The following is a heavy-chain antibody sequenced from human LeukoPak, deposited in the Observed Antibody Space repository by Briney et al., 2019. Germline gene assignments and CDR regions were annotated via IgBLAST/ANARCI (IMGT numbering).Heavy chain of an antibody. Sequence: SETLSLTCTVSGGSISSSSYYWGWIRQPPGKGLEWIGSIYYSGSTYYNPSLKSRVTISVDTSKNQFSLKLSSVTAADTAVYYCARHDAVAAATPPRWFDPWGQGTLVTVSS. CDR1: GGSISSSSYY. D-gene: IGHD6-13*01. CDR2: IYYSGST. J-gene: IGHJ5*02. V-gene: IGHV4-39*01. CDR3: ARHDAVAAATPPRWFDP.